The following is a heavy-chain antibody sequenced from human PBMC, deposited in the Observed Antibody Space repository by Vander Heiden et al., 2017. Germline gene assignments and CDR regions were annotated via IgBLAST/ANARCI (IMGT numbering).Heavy chain of an antibody. Sequence: QVQLVESGGGLVKPGGSLGLSCAASGFPCSDYYMSWIRQAPGKGREWVSYISSSGSTIYYADAVKGRFTISRDNAKNSLYLQMNSLRAEDTAVYYCARYIVATNWFDPWGQGTLVTVSS. CDR3: ARYIVATNWFDP. V-gene: IGHV3-11*01. J-gene: IGHJ5*02. D-gene: IGHD5-12*01. CDR2: ISSSGSTI. CDR1: GFPCSDYY.